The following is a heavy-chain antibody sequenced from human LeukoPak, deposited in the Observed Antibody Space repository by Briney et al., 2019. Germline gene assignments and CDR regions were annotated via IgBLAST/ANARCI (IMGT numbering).Heavy chain of an antibody. V-gene: IGHV1-18*01. CDR2: ISAYNGKT. CDR1: GYTFTSYG. J-gene: IGHJ4*02. Sequence: ASVKVSCKASGYTFTSYGISWVRQAPGQGREWVGWISAYNGKTNYAQKLQGRGTMTTETATSRDYMEVRRLRDDDTAVYYCARDRCSVGSCYQVTGGYWGQGALVTVSS. CDR3: ARDRCSVGSCYQVTGGY. D-gene: IGHD2-15*01.